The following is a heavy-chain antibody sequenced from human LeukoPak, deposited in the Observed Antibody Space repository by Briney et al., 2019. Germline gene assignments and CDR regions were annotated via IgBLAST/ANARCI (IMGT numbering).Heavy chain of an antibody. CDR1: GFSFSNAW. V-gene: IGHV3-15*01. CDR3: TSRVTTTNDN. CDR2: IKTKADGETT. Sequence: GGSLRLSCTASGFSFSNAWMNWVRQAPGKGREWVGRIKTKADGETTGYAASVKGRFTISRDDSKNTLYLQMNSLKTEDTAVYYCTSRVTTTNDNWGQGTLVTVPS. J-gene: IGHJ4*02. D-gene: IGHD4-17*01.